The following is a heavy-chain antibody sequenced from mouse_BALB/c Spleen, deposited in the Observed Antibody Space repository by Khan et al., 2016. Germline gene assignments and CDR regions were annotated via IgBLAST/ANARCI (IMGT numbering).Heavy chain of an antibody. CDR2: IYHGDGDT. Sequence: QVQLKQSGAELARPGASVKLSCKASGYTFTSYWMQWVKQRPGQGLEWIGAIYHGDGDTRYTQKFKGKATLTADKSSSSAYIDLSGLASADSAVYYCASYYGSRYDYFVYWGQGTTLTVSA. V-gene: IGHV1-87*01. CDR1: GYTFTSYW. J-gene: IGHJ2*01. CDR3: ASYYGSRYDYFVY. D-gene: IGHD1-1*01.